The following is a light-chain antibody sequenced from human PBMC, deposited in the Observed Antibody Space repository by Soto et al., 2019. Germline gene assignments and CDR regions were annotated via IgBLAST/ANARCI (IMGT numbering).Light chain of an antibody. CDR2: AAS. CDR1: QGIGTY. V-gene: IGKV1-27*01. CDR3: QKYNIAPWT. J-gene: IGKJ1*01. Sequence: DIQMTQSPSSLSASVGDRVTITCRASQGIGTYLAWYQQKPGKVPKLLIYAASTLQSGVPSRFSGSGSGTDFTLTISSLQPEEVATYSCQKYNIAPWTFGQGTKFEIK.